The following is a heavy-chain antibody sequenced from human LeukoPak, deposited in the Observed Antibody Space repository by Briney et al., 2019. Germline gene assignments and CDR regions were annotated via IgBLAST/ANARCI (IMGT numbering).Heavy chain of an antibody. V-gene: IGHV4-59*08. D-gene: IGHD6-19*01. J-gene: IGHJ4*02. CDR2: IYSSGCT. CDR1: GGSISSYY. CDR3: ARGAGWYNY. Sequence: PSETLSLTCTVSGGSISSYYWSWIRQPPGKGLEWIGYIYSSGCTNYNPSLKSRVTISVDTSKNQFSLKLSPVTAADTAVYYCARGAGWYNYWGQGTLVTVPS.